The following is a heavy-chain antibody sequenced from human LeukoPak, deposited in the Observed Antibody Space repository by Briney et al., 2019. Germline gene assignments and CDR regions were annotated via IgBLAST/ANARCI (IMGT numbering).Heavy chain of an antibody. V-gene: IGHV4-39*01. CDR1: GGSISSSSYY. CDR3: ATRYRGSAAFDI. Sequence: PSETLSLTCTVSGGSISSSSYYWGWIRQPPGKGLEWIGSIYYSGSTYYNPSLKSRVTISVDTSKNQFSLKLSSVTAADTAVYYCATRYRGSAAFDIWGQGTMVTVSS. CDR2: IYYSGST. D-gene: IGHD6-25*01. J-gene: IGHJ3*02.